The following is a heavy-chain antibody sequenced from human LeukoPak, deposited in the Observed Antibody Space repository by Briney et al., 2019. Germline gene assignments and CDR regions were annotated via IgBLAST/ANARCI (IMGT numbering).Heavy chain of an antibody. CDR2: ISSSSSTI. V-gene: IGHV3-48*04. CDR1: GFTFSSYG. Sequence: GGSLRLSCAASGFTFSSYGMNWVRQAPGKGLEWVSYISSSSSTIYYADSVKGRFTISRDNAKNSLYLQMNSLRAEDTAVYYCAREEYDILTGYYYWGQGTLVTVSS. CDR3: AREEYDILTGYYY. D-gene: IGHD3-9*01. J-gene: IGHJ4*02.